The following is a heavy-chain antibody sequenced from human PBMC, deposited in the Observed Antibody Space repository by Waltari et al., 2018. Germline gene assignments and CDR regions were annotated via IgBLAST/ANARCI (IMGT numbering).Heavy chain of an antibody. V-gene: IGHV4-34*01. CDR1: GGSFSGYY. Sequence: QVQLQQWGAGLLKPSETLSLTCAVYGGSFSGYYWSWIRQPPGKGLEWIGEINHSGSTNYNPSLKSRVTISVDTSKNQFSLKLSSVTAADTAVYYCARQSITMVRGIDYWGQGTLVTVSS. CDR3: ARQSITMVRGIDY. CDR2: INHSGST. J-gene: IGHJ4*02. D-gene: IGHD3-10*01.